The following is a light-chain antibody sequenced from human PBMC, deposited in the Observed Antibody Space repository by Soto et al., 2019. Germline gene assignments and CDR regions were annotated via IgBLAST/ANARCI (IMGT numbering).Light chain of an antibody. CDR1: QTLFYRGNNRNY. J-gene: IGKJ4*01. CDR3: QHYYSPPLT. CDR2: WAS. Sequence: DIVMTQSPDSLAVSLGERATINCKSSQTLFYRGNNRNYLAWYQQKPGQTPKLLIYWASIRESGVPDRFSGSGSGTDFSLTISNLQAEDVAVYYCQHYYSPPLTFGGGTKVEIK. V-gene: IGKV4-1*01.